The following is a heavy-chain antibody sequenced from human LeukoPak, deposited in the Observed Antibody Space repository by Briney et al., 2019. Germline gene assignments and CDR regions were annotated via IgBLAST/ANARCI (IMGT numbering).Heavy chain of an antibody. CDR1: GFTFSSYG. CDR2: IYSGGST. CDR3: ARSGEAGTFDY. Sequence: GSLRLSCAASGFTFSSYGTHWVRQAPGKGLEWVSVIYSGGSTYYADSVKGRFTISRDNSKNTLYVQMNSLRVEDTAVYYCARSGEAGTFDYWGQGTLVTVST. D-gene: IGHD6-13*01. V-gene: IGHV3-NL1*01. J-gene: IGHJ4*02.